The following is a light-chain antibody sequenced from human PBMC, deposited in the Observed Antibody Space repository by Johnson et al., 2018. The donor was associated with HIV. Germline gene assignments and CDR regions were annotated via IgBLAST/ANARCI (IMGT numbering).Light chain of an antibody. CDR3: GTWDSSLSAGGD. CDR2: ENN. V-gene: IGLV1-51*02. CDR1: NSNIGNNY. Sequence: QSVLTQPPSVSAAPGQKVTISCSGSNSNIGNNYVSWYQQLPGTAPKLLIYENNKRPSGIPDRFSGSKSGTSATLGITGLQTGDEADYYCGTWDSSLSAGGDFCTWTKVTVL. J-gene: IGLJ1*01.